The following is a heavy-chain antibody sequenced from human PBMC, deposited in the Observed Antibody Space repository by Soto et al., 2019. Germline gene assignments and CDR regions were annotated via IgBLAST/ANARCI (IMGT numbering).Heavy chain of an antibody. D-gene: IGHD6-19*01. V-gene: IGHV5-51*01. CDR3: ASLVRGSGWREDDAFDI. CDR1: GYSFTSYW. CDR2: IYPGDSDT. Sequence: PGESLKISCKGSGYSFTSYWIGWVRQMPGKGLEWMGIIYPGDSDTRYSPSFQGQVTISADKSISTAYLQWSSLKASDTAMYYCASLVRGSGWREDDAFDIWGQGTMVTVSS. J-gene: IGHJ3*02.